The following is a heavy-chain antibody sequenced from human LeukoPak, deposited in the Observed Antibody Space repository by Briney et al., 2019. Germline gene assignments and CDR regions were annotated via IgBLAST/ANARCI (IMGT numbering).Heavy chain of an antibody. CDR1: GGSFSGFY. J-gene: IGHJ4*02. V-gene: IGHV4-34*01. CDR3: ARDHRMDY. D-gene: IGHD2-8*01. CDR2: INHSGST. Sequence: SETLSLTCAVYGGSFSGFYWSWIRQPPGEGLEGIGEINHSGSTNYNPSLKSRNTISVDTSKNQFSLKLSSVTAADTAVYCCARDHRMDYWGQGTLVTVSS.